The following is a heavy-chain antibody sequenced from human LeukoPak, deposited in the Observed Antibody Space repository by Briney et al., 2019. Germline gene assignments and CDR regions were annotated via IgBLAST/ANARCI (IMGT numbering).Heavy chain of an antibody. CDR3: ARNRFGGVMTH. V-gene: IGHV4-30-2*01. CDR2: IYHSGST. CDR1: GDSISSGGYS. J-gene: IGHJ4*02. Sequence: PSETLSLTCAVSGDSISSGGYSWSWIRQPPGRGLEWIGYIYHSGSTYYNPSLKSRVTISVDRSKNQFSLKLSSVTAADTAVYYCARNRFGGVMTHWGQGTLVAVSS. D-gene: IGHD3-16*01.